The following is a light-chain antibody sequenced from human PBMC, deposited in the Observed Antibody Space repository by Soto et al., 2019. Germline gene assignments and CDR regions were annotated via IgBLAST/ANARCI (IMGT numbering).Light chain of an antibody. CDR1: QSVSSN. V-gene: IGKV3-20*01. CDR2: GAS. CDR3: QQFSSYPLT. Sequence: TVLAHSPGTLSFSPGERATVSFRASQSVSSNLAWYQQKPCQAPRLLIYGASSRATGIPDRFSGGGSGTDFTLTISRLEPEDFAVYYCQQFSSYPLTFGGGTKMDIK. J-gene: IGKJ4*01.